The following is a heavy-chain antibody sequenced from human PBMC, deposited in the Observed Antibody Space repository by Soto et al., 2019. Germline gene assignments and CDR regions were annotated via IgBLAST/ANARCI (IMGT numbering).Heavy chain of an antibody. CDR2: ISGDGTTI. J-gene: IGHJ4*02. Sequence: EVQLVESGGDSVQPGGSLRLSCAASGFPFSSYWMHWVRHTPGKGLEWVSRISGDGTTIYYADSVTGRFTVSRDNAKNTLSLQMSGLGAEDTGVYYCARKYYGLLTGYYNDHWGQGTLVSVSS. D-gene: IGHD3-9*01. CDR3: ARKYYGLLTGYYNDH. CDR1: GFPFSSYW. V-gene: IGHV3-74*01.